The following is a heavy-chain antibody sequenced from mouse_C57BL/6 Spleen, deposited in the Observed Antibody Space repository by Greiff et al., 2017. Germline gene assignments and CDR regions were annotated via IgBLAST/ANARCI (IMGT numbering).Heavy chain of an antibody. CDR1: GYTFTSYW. CDR3: ARKLPPAHFDY. Sequence: QVQLQQPGAELVKPGASVKLSCKASGYTFTSYWMQWVKQRPGQGLEWIGEIDPSDSYTNYNQKFKGKATLTVDTATSTAYKQLSSLTSEASAVYSCARKLPPAHFDYWGQGTTLTVSS. V-gene: IGHV1-50*01. J-gene: IGHJ2*01. CDR2: IDPSDSYT.